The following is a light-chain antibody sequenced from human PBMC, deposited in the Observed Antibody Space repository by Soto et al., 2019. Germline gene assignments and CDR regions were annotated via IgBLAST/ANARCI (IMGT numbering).Light chain of an antibody. J-gene: IGLJ1*01. CDR1: SNDVGGYDY. CDR2: DVT. Sequence: QSALTQPASVSGSPGQSITISYTGTSNDVGGYDYVSWFQQHPGKAPKLMIYDVTSRPSEVSDRFSGSRSASTASLTISGLQAEDEADYFCCSYTSNSSYVFGTGTKLTVL. CDR3: CSYTSNSSYV. V-gene: IGLV2-14*01.